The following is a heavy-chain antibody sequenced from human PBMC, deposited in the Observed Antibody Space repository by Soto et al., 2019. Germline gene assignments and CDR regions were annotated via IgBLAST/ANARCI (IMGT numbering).Heavy chain of an antibody. D-gene: IGHD2-21*02. CDR3: ARGKVGGDSKY. V-gene: IGHV1-18*01. J-gene: IGHJ4*02. CDR1: GYTFSNYG. Sequence: QVQLVQSGAEVKKPGASVKVSCKASGYTFSNYGINWVRQAPGQGLEWMGWISGYIHNTKYAQKVQGRVTMTTDTSTSTAYMELRSRRSDDTAVYYCARGKVGGDSKYWGQGTLVTVSS. CDR2: ISGYIHNT.